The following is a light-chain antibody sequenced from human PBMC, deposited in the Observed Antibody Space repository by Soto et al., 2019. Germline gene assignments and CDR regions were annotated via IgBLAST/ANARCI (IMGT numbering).Light chain of an antibody. CDR3: QQYGSSPLT. V-gene: IGKV3-20*01. CDR1: QSVSSSY. Sequence: EIVLTQSPGTLSLSPGERATLSCRASQSVSSSYLAWYQQKPGQAPRLLLYGASSRATGIPDRFSGSGSGTDFTLTISRMEPEDFAVYYCQQYGSSPLTFGGGTKVEIK. J-gene: IGKJ4*01. CDR2: GAS.